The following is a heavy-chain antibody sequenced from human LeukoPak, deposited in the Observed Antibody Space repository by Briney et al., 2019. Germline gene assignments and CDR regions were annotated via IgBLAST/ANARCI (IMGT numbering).Heavy chain of an antibody. Sequence: GGSLRLSCAASGFTFNNYAMSWVRQAPGKGLEWVSSISGSGGSTYYADSVKGRFTISRDNSKNTLYLQMNSLRAEDTAVYYCAKANPYYNLLTGYYGAPDYWGQGTLVTVSS. CDR2: ISGSGGST. D-gene: IGHD3-9*01. V-gene: IGHV3-23*01. CDR1: GFTFNNYA. CDR3: AKANPYYNLLTGYYGAPDY. J-gene: IGHJ4*02.